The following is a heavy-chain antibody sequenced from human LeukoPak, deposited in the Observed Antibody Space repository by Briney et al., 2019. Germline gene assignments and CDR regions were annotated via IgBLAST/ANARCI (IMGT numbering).Heavy chain of an antibody. Sequence: ASVKVSCKASGYTFTSYGISWVRQAPGQGREWMGWISAYNGNTNYAQKLQGRVTMTTDTSTSTAYMELRSLRSDDTAVYYCARDLGISGWYAPPLGYFDYWGQGTLVTVSS. D-gene: IGHD6-19*01. V-gene: IGHV1-18*01. CDR3: ARDLGISGWYAPPLGYFDY. J-gene: IGHJ4*02. CDR2: ISAYNGNT. CDR1: GYTFTSYG.